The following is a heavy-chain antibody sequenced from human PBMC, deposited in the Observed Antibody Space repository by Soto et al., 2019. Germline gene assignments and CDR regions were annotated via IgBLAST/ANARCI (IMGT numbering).Heavy chain of an antibody. D-gene: IGHD1-7*01. CDR1: GGSISSGGYS. V-gene: IGHV4-30-2*01. CDR3: ARAPTYNWNYGPNLNWFDP. CDR2: IYHSGST. Sequence: SETLSLTCAVSGGSISSGGYSWSWIRQPPGKGLEWIGYIYHSGSTYYNPSLKSRVTISVDRSKNQSSLKLSSVTAADTAGCYCARAPTYNWNYGPNLNWFDPWGQGTLVTVSS. J-gene: IGHJ5*02.